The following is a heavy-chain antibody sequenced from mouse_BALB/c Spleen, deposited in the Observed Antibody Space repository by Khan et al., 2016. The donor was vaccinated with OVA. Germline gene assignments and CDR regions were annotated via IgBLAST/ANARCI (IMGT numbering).Heavy chain of an antibody. J-gene: IGHJ4*01. Sequence: QMQLVQSGPELKKPGETVQISCKASGFTFTNYGMNWVKQAPGKGLKWMGWINTYTGEPTFADDFKGRFAFSLETSASTAYLQINSLKNEDTATYFCARVGYNGTMGCWGQGTSVTVSS. CDR2: INTYTGEP. D-gene: IGHD2-14*01. CDR1: GFTFTNYG. CDR3: ARVGYNGTMGC. V-gene: IGHV9-3-1*01.